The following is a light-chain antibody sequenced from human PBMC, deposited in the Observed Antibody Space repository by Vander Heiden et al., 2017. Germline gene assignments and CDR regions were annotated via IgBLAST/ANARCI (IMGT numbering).Light chain of an antibody. J-gene: IGLJ1*01. CDR2: GNS. CDR1: SSNIGADYD. CDR3: QSYDSSLSGYV. Sequence: QSVPTQPPSGSGAPGQRVTISCTGSSSNIGADYDVHWYQQLPGTAPKLLIYGNSNRPSGVPDRFSGSKSGTSASLAITGLQAEDEADYYCQSYDSSLSGYVFGTGTKVTVL. V-gene: IGLV1-40*01.